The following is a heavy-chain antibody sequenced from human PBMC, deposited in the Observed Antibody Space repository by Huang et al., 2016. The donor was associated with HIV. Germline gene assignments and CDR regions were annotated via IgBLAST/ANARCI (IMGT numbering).Heavy chain of an antibody. J-gene: IGHJ4*02. CDR3: ASAPARALSYFDN. Sequence: QVLLVESGGGVVQPGKSLRLSCTASGFAFSNNAMHWVRQAPGKGLEWVEVVSFDGSQTYLADSGNDRFTISRDNSKSTLFLQMSSLRPDDTAVYYCASAPARALSYFDNWGQGTLVTVSS. CDR1: GFAFSNNA. V-gene: IGHV3-30*04. D-gene: IGHD3-10*01. CDR2: VSFDGSQT.